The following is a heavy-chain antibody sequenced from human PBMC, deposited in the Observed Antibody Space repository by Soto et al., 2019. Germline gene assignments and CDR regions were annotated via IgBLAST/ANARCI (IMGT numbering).Heavy chain of an antibody. Sequence: QVQLQESGPGLAKPSETLSLTCTVSGGSISSYYWSWIRQPPGKGLEWIGYIYYSGSTNYNPSLKSRVTISVDTSKNQSSLKLSSVTAADTAVYYCARQSVGPYGSGSYFDYWGQGTLVTVSS. CDR1: GGSISSYY. D-gene: IGHD3-10*01. J-gene: IGHJ4*02. CDR2: IYYSGST. CDR3: ARQSVGPYGSGSYFDY. V-gene: IGHV4-59*08.